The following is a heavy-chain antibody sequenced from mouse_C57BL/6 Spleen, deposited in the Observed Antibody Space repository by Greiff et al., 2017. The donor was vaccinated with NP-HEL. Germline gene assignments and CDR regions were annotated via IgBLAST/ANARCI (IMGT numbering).Heavy chain of an antibody. CDR3: ARWGHSSGYVY. V-gene: IGHV1-26*01. CDR1: GYTFTDYY. J-gene: IGHJ2*01. D-gene: IGHD3-2*02. CDR2: INPNNGGT. Sequence: VQLQQSGPELVKPGASVKISCKASGYTFTDYYMNWVKQSHGKSLEWIGDINPNNGGTSYNQKFKGKATLTVDKSSSTAYMELRSLTSEDSAVYYCARWGHSSGYVYWGQGTTLTVSS.